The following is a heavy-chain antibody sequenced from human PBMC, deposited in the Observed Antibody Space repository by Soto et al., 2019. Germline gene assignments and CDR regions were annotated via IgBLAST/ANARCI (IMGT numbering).Heavy chain of an antibody. CDR1: GYSFTSYW. D-gene: IGHD6-13*01. J-gene: IGHJ6*02. CDR3: ARREHSSRPYYGMDV. Sequence: GESLKISCKGSGYSFTSYWISWVRQMPGKGLEWMGRIDPSDSYTNYSPSFQGHVTISADKSISTAYLQWSSLKASDTAMYYCARREHSSRPYYGMDVWGQGTKVTVSS. V-gene: IGHV5-10-1*01. CDR2: IDPSDSYT.